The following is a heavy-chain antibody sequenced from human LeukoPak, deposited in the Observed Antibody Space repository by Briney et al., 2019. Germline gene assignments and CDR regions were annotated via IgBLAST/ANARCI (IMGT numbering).Heavy chain of an antibody. CDR1: GGSIGRYY. CDR2: IYYTGST. J-gene: IGHJ4*02. D-gene: IGHD1-14*01. V-gene: IGHV4-59*01. CDR3: ARVNQSAEYYFDY. Sequence: SETLSLTCTVSGGSIGRYYWSWIRQPPGKGLEWIGYIYYTGSTEYHPSLKSRVTISLDTSKNQFSLKLTSVTAADTAVYYCARVNQSAEYYFDYWGQGNLVSVSS.